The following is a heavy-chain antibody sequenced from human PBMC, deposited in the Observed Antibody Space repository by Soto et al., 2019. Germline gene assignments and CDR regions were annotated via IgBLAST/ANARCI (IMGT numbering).Heavy chain of an antibody. V-gene: IGHV3-23*01. CDR3: AKTGYMVLVPADKNWLDF. CDR2: ISGSGGST. CDR1: GFTFSSYA. D-gene: IGHD2-2*01. Sequence: SLRLSCVASGFTFSSYAVSWVRQAPGKGLEGVSAISGSGGSTYYADSVKGRFTISRDNSKNTVFLQVNSLRAEDTAIYYCAKTGYMVLVPADKNWLDFWGQGTLVTVSS. J-gene: IGHJ5*01.